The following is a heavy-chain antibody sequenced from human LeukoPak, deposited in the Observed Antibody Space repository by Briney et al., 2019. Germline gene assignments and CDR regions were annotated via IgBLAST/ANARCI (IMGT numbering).Heavy chain of an antibody. CDR2: ISGSGGST. CDR3: ALTGMRPRGAFDI. Sequence: PGGSLRLSCAASGFTFSNYAMSWVRQAPGKGLEWVLGISGSGGSTYYADSVKGRFTISRDNSKNTLYVQMNSLRAEDTAVYYCALTGMRPRGAFDIWGQGTMVTVSS. D-gene: IGHD1-14*01. V-gene: IGHV3-23*01. CDR1: GFTFSNYA. J-gene: IGHJ3*02.